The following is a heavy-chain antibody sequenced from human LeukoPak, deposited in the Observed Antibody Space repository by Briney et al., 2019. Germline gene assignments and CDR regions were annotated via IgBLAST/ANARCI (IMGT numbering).Heavy chain of an antibody. CDR3: AKDSREVLLWSGELEYYFDY. CDR1: GFTFSSYG. V-gene: IGHV3-30*18. CDR2: ISYDGSNK. D-gene: IGHD3-10*01. J-gene: IGHJ4*02. Sequence: GGSLRLSCAASGFTFSSYGMHWVRQAPGKGLEWVAVISYDGSNKYYADSVKGRFTISRDNSKNTLYLQMNSLRAEDTAVYYCAKDSREVLLWSGELEYYFDYWGQGTLVTVSS.